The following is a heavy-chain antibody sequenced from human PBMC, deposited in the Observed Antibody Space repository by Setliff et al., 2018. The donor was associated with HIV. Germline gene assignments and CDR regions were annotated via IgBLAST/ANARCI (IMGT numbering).Heavy chain of an antibody. V-gene: IGHV4-39*01. CDR1: GGSIDNNKYY. D-gene: IGHD3-22*01. Sequence: SETLSLTCSVSGGSIDNNKYYWTWIRQPPGKGLEWTGSIYHTGRTYYNRSLESRLTISIDTSKNQFSLKLTSVTAADTAMYYCASRIYYYDESRVLREEGFVPWGQGTLDTVSS. CDR3: ASRIYYYDESRVLREEGFVP. CDR2: IYHTGRT. J-gene: IGHJ5*02.